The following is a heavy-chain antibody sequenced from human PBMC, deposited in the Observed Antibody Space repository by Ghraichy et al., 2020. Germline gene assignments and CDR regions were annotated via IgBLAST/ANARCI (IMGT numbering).Heavy chain of an antibody. CDR1: GFTFSDYY. V-gene: IGHV3-11*01. CDR2: ISSSGSTI. J-gene: IGHJ4*02. Sequence: GGSLRLSCAASGFTFSDYYMSWIRQAPEKGLEWVSYISSSGSTIYYADSVKGRFTISRDNAKNSLYLQMNSLRAEDTAIYFCARGQQQLVYFDHWGQGTLGTVSS. D-gene: IGHD6-13*01. CDR3: ARGQQQLVYFDH.